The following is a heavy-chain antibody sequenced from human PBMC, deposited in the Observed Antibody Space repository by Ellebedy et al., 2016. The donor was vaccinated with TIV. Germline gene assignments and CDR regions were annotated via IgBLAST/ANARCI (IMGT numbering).Heavy chain of an antibody. D-gene: IGHD3-10*01. Sequence: AASVKVSCKASGYTFSNYGISWVRQPPGQGLEWMGWISVDSGYTIYAQKLQGRVTLTTDTSTSTVYFELGSLSSDDTAIYYCARGLDGSGSFWYWGQGTLVTVSS. V-gene: IGHV1-18*01. CDR2: ISVDSGYT. J-gene: IGHJ4*02. CDR1: GYTFSNYG. CDR3: ARGLDGSGSFWY.